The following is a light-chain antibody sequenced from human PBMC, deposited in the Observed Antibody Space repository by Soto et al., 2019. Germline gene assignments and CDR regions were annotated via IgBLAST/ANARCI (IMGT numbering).Light chain of an antibody. CDR2: GAS. V-gene: IGKV3-20*01. CDR3: QHFGSSPPWP. Sequence: ENVLTQFPGTLSLSPGERATLSCRASQSVSSNYLAWYQQKPGQAPRLLIYGASSRAAGIPDMFRGSGSGTDFTLTISRLEPEDFAVYYCQHFGSSPPWPFGQGTKVEMK. CDR1: QSVSSNY. J-gene: IGKJ1*01.